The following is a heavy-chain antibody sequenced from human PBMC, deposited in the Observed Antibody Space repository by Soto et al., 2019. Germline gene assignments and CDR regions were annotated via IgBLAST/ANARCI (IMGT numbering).Heavy chain of an antibody. CDR1: GGSFSGYY. Sequence: QVQLQQWGAGLLKPSETLSLTCAVYGGSFSGYYWSWIRQPPGKGLEWIGEINHSGSTNYNPSLKSRVTISVDTSKNPFSLKLSSVTAADTAVYYCARVALWSGYYFRTHYYMDVWGKGTTVTVSS. J-gene: IGHJ6*03. CDR2: INHSGST. V-gene: IGHV4-34*01. D-gene: IGHD3-3*01. CDR3: ARVALWSGYYFRTHYYMDV.